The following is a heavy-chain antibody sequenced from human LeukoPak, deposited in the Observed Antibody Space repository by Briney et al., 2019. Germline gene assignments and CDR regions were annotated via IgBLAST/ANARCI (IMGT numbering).Heavy chain of an antibody. V-gene: IGHV3-64D*06. CDR2: ISSNGGST. CDR1: GHTYRRYA. Sequence: GVPLRLSCSPSGHTYRRYAMHWVRQAPGKGLEYVSAISSNGGSTYYADSVKGRLTISRDNSKYTLYLQMSSLRANDAAVYYCGPLGRTLDYWGQGTLVTVSS. J-gene: IGHJ4*02. CDR3: GPLGRTLDY.